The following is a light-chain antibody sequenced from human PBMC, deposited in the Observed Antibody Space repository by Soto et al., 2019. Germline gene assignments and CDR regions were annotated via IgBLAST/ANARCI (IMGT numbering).Light chain of an antibody. V-gene: IGKV3-11*01. CDR2: DAS. CDR3: QQRSNWLT. J-gene: IGKJ4*01. CDR1: QSVSSY. Sequence: SQGERATLSCRASQSVSSYLAWYQQKPGQAPRLRIYDASNRATGIPARFSGSGSGTDFTLTISSLEPEDFAVYYCQQRSNWLTFGGGTRWIS.